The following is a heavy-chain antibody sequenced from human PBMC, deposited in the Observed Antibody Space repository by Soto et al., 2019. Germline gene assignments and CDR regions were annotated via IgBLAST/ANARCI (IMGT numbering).Heavy chain of an antibody. CDR3: ARGLERSSWVARYSSGQVTGQH. V-gene: IGHV1-8*01. J-gene: IGHJ1*01. CDR1: GYTFTSYD. D-gene: IGHD6-13*01. Sequence: QVQLVQSGAEVKKPGASVKVSCKASGYTFTSYDINWVRQATGQGLEWMGWMNPNSGNTGYAQKFQGRVTMTRNTSIRTAYMELSSLRSEDTAVYYCARGLERSSWVARYSSGQVTGQHWGQGTLVTVSS. CDR2: MNPNSGNT.